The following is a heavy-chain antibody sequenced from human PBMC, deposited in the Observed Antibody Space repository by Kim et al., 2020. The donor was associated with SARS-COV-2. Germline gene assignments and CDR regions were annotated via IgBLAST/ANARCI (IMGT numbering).Heavy chain of an antibody. J-gene: IGHJ4*02. CDR3: ARHVGARGGIHLWSLDY. V-gene: IGHV4-59*08. CDR2: IYYTGST. CDR1: GGSISSYY. Sequence: SETLSLTCTVSGGSISSYYWSWIRQPPGKGLEWVGYIYYTGSTNYNPSLKSRVTISVDTSKNQFSLNLSSVSAADTAVYFCARHVGARGGIHLWSLDYWGQGTLVTVSS. D-gene: IGHD5-18*01.